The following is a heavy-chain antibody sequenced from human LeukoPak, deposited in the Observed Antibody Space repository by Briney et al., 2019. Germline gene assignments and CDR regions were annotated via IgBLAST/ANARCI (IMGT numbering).Heavy chain of an antibody. J-gene: IGHJ5*02. CDR1: GGSIGSYY. V-gene: IGHV4-59*01. CDR3: ARGYLYCSSTSCPRRWFDP. Sequence: SETLSLTCTVSGGSIGSYYWSWIRQPPGKGLEWIGYIYYSGSTNYNPSLKSRVTISVDTSKNQFSLKLSSVTAADTAVYYCARGYLYCSSTSCPRRWFDPWGQGTLVTVSS. CDR2: IYYSGST. D-gene: IGHD2-2*01.